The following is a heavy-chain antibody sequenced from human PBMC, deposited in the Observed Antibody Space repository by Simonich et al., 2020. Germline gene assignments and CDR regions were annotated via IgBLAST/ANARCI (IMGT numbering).Heavy chain of an antibody. CDR2: MSSSSSYI. Sequence: EVQLVESGGGLVKPGGSLRLSCAASGFTFRSYSMNWVRQAPGKGLEWVLSMSSSSSYINDADSVKGRFTISRDNAKNSLYLQMNSLRAEDTAVYYCARDAAGDYWGQGTLVTVSS. CDR3: ARDAAGDY. CDR1: GFTFRSYS. J-gene: IGHJ4*02. V-gene: IGHV3-21*01. D-gene: IGHD6-13*01.